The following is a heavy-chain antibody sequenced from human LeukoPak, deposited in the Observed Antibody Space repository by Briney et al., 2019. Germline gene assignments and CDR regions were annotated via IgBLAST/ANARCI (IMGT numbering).Heavy chain of an antibody. CDR2: IIPIFGTA. D-gene: IGHD6-6*01. CDR3: AKSIAARPFRFDP. J-gene: IGHJ5*02. CDR1: GGTFSSYA. V-gene: IGHV1-69*05. Sequence: SVKVSCKASGGTFSSYAINWVRQAPGQGLEWMGGIIPIFGTANYAQKFQGRVTITTDESTSTAYMELSSLRSEDTAVYYCAKSIAARPFRFDPWGQGTLVTVSS.